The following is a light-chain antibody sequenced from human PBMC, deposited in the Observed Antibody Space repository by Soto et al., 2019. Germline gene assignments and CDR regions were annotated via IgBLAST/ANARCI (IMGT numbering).Light chain of an antibody. V-gene: IGKV2-28*01. Sequence: DIVMTQSPLSLPVTPGEPASISCRSSQSLLHSNGYNYLDWYLQKPGQSPQVLIYLGSNRASGLPDRFSGSGLGTDFTLKISRVEAEDVGVYYCMQPLQTPWTFGQGTKVEIK. J-gene: IGKJ1*01. CDR3: MQPLQTPWT. CDR1: QSLLHSNGYNY. CDR2: LGS.